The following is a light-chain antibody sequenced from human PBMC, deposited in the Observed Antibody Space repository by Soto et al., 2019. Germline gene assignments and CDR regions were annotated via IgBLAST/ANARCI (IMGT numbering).Light chain of an antibody. CDR3: QQYGSSPRA. CDR1: QSVSSN. Sequence: EIVMTQSPATLSVSPGERATLSCRASQSVSSNLAWYQQKPGQAPRLLLYGSSSRATGVADRFSGSGSGTEFTLTIDRLEPEDFATYYCQQYGSSPRAFGQGTKVDI. J-gene: IGKJ1*01. V-gene: IGKV3-20*01. CDR2: GSS.